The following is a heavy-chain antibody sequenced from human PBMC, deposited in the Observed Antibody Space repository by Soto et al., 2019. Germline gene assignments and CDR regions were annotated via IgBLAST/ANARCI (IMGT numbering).Heavy chain of an antibody. CDR3: KRGSGYYYV. V-gene: IGHV4-59*12. Sequence: SETLSLTCTVSGGSIGSYYWSWIRQPPGKGLEWIGYIYYSGSTNYNPSLKSRVTISVDTSKNQFSLKLSSVTAADTAVYYCKRGSGYYYVWGQGSPVTVSS. CDR1: GGSIGSYY. J-gene: IGHJ4*02. D-gene: IGHD3-22*01. CDR2: IYYSGST.